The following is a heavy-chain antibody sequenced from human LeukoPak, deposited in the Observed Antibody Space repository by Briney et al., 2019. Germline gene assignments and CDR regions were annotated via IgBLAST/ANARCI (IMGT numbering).Heavy chain of an antibody. CDR1: GGSIRSGPYY. J-gene: IGHJ4*02. CDR3: ARFHDYGDYYADY. CDR2: IYYSGNT. Sequence: SETLSLTCNVSGGSIRSGPYYWGWIRQPPGKRLEWIGSIYYSGNTQYSPSLRSRVTISVDTSKNEFSLKLRSVTAADTAVYYCARFHDYGDYYADYWGQGTLVTVSS. V-gene: IGHV4-39*01. D-gene: IGHD4-17*01.